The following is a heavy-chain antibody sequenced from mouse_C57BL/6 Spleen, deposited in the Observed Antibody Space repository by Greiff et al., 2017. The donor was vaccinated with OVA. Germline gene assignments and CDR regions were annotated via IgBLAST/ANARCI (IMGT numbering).Heavy chain of an antibody. D-gene: IGHD1-1*01. Sequence: EVQLQQPGPELVKPGASVKIPCKASGYTFTDYNMDWVKQSHGKSLEWIGDINPNNGGTIYNQKFKGKATLTVDKSSSTAYMELRSLTSEDTAVYCWARTPFMGRRAIDYWGQGTSVTVSS. CDR1: GYTFTDYN. V-gene: IGHV1-18*01. CDR3: ARTPFMGRRAIDY. J-gene: IGHJ4*01. CDR2: INPNNGGT.